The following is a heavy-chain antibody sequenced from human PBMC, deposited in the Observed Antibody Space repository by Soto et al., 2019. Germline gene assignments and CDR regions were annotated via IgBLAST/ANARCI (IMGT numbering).Heavy chain of an antibody. Sequence: PGGSLRLSCVASGLNLIDYTMHWVRQVPGKGLEWVSLISCNGDSSDYADSVKSRFTISRDNTKNSLYLQMNSLRTDDTAFYFCVKARKFKAFDVWGQGTLVTVSS. J-gene: IGHJ3*01. CDR1: GLNLIDYT. CDR2: ISCNGDSS. CDR3: VKARKFKAFDV. V-gene: IGHV3-43*01.